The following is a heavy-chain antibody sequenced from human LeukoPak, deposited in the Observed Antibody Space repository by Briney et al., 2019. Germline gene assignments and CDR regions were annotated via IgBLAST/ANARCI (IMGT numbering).Heavy chain of an antibody. J-gene: IGHJ4*02. Sequence: PSETLSLTCTVSGGSISSYYWSWIRQPPGKGLEWLGYIYYSGSTNYNPSLKSRVTISVDTSKNQFSLKLSSVTAADTAVYYCARVYSSGWYEYWGQGTLVTVSS. D-gene: IGHD6-19*01. CDR3: ARVYSSGWYEY. V-gene: IGHV4-59*01. CDR2: IYYSGST. CDR1: GGSISSYY.